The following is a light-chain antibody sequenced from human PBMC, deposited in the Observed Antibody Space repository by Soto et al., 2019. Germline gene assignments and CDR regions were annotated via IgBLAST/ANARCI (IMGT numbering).Light chain of an antibody. J-gene: IGKJ5*01. CDR3: QELFDSPIT. V-gene: IGKV1-9*01. CDR2: AAS. Sequence: DIQLTQSPSFLSPSKGESVTITCPAIQFISTSLAWYQVKPGKAPKLLIYAASTLESGVPSRFSATVSGTEFSLTITSLQPEDFATYYCQELFDSPITFGQGTRQEIK. CDR1: QFISTS.